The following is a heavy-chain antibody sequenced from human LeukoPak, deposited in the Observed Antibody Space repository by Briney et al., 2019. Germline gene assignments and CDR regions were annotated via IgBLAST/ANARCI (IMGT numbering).Heavy chain of an antibody. CDR3: ARVGYDILTGYLYYFDY. V-gene: IGHV4-59*01. D-gene: IGHD3-9*01. CDR1: GGSISSYY. Sequence: SETLSLTCTVSGGSISSYYWSWIRQPPGKGLEWIGYIYYSGSTNYNPSLKGRVTISVDTSKSQFSLKLSSVTAADTAVYYCARVGYDILTGYLYYFDYWGQGTLVTVSS. J-gene: IGHJ4*02. CDR2: IYYSGST.